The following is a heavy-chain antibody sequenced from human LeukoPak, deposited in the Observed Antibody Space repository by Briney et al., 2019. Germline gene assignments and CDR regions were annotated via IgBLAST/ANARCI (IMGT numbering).Heavy chain of an antibody. J-gene: IGHJ5*02. CDR1: GYTFTCYC. V-gene: IGHV1-2*02. D-gene: IGHD2-21*02. CDR2: INTNSGCT. CDR3: ARLPNTIVVVTGIPDWFDP. Sequence: GASVKVSCTGAGYTFTCYCMHWVRQAPGQGLEWKGGINTNSGCTNSPQKLQGRVTMTSHTSISTAYMELSTLRSDDTPVYYCARLPNTIVVVTGIPDWFDPWGQGTLVTVSS.